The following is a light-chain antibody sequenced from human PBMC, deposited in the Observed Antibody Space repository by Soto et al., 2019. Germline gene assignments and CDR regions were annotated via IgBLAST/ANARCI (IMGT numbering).Light chain of an antibody. Sequence: EIVLTQSPGTQSLSPGERATLSCRASQTVNSDYVAWYQQKPGQAPRLLISGASKRATGIPDRFSGSGSGTDFILTISRLEPEDFAMYYCQQYGGSPMVTFGGGTKVEIK. CDR1: QTVNSDY. CDR3: QQYGGSPMVT. CDR2: GAS. V-gene: IGKV3-20*01. J-gene: IGKJ4*01.